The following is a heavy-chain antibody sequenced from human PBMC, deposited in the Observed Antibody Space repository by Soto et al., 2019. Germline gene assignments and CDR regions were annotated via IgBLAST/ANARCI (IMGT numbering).Heavy chain of an antibody. CDR3: AMEKNYYDSSGYSVEAFDI. CDR2: ITYDGSNK. D-gene: IGHD3-22*01. Sequence: GGSLRLSCAASGFTFSSDAMHWVRQAPGKGLEWVAVITYDGSNKYYADSVKGRFTISRDNSKNTLYLQMNSLRAEDTAVYYCAMEKNYYDSSGYSVEAFDIWGQGTMVTVSS. CDR1: GFTFSSDA. V-gene: IGHV3-30-3*01. J-gene: IGHJ3*02.